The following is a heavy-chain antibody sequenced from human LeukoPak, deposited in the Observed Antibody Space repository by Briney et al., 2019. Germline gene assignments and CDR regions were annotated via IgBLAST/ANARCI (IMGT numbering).Heavy chain of an antibody. Sequence: GGSLRLSCAASGFTFSTFAMIWVRQPPGKGLEWVSSIFPSGGEIHYADSVRGRFTISRDNSKSTLSLQMNSLRAEDTAIYYCAKSSRSGYYYYYYMDVWGKGTTVTISS. V-gene: IGHV3-23*01. J-gene: IGHJ6*03. CDR3: AKSSRSGYYYYYYMDV. CDR2: IFPSGGEI. CDR1: GFTFSTFA. D-gene: IGHD2-15*01.